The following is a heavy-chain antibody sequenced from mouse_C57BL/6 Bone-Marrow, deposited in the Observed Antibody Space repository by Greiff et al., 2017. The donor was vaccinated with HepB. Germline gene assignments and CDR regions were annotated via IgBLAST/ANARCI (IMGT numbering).Heavy chain of an antibody. D-gene: IGHD2-5*01. CDR2: ISSGGDYI. J-gene: IGHJ2*01. CDR3: TRDIYSNYVAFDY. Sequence: EVKVEESGEGLVKPGGSLKLSCAASGFTFSSYAMSWVRQTPEKRLEWVAYISSGGDYIYYADTVKGRFTISRDNARNTLYLQMSSLKSEDTAMYYCTRDIYSNYVAFDYWGQGTTLTVSS. CDR1: GFTFSSYA. V-gene: IGHV5-9-1*02.